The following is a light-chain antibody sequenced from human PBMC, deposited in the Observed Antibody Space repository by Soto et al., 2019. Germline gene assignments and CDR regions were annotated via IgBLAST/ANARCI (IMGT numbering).Light chain of an antibody. CDR2: GAS. CDR3: QQYNNWWT. Sequence: EIVMTQSPATLSVSPGGRATLSCRASQSVRNNLAWYQKKPGQAPRLLIYGASTRATGIPARFSGSGSGTEFTLTISGLQSEDFAFYYCQQYNNWWTFGQGTRVDIK. CDR1: QSVRNN. J-gene: IGKJ1*01. V-gene: IGKV3-15*01.